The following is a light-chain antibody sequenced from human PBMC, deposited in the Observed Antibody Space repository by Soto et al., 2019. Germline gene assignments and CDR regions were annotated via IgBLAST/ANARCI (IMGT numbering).Light chain of an antibody. V-gene: IGKV1-12*01. CDR1: QDVSSW. Sequence: DIQVTQSPSSVSASVGDRVTITCRTSQDVSSWLAWYQQKPGKAPELLIYSASTLQTGVPSRFSGSGSGTDFTLTISSLQPEDFATYYFQPANSFPLTFGGGTKVEIK. J-gene: IGKJ4*01. CDR3: QPANSFPLT. CDR2: SAS.